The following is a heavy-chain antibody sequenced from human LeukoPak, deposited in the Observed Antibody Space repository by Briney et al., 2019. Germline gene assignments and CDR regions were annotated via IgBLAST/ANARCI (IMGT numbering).Heavy chain of an antibody. CDR1: GGSISSYY. D-gene: IGHD2-21*01. Sequence: SEILSLTCTVSGGSISSYYWSWIRQPPGKGLEWIGYIYYSGSTNYNPSLKSRVTISVDTSKNQFSLKLSSVTAADTAVYYCARADCGGDCYLDYWGQGTLVTVSS. CDR3: ARADCGGDCYLDY. CDR2: IYYSGST. V-gene: IGHV4-59*01. J-gene: IGHJ4*02.